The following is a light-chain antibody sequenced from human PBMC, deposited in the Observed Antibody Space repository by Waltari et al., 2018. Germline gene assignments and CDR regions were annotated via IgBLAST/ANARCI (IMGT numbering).Light chain of an antibody. CDR2: RAS. V-gene: IGKV3-20*01. CDR1: QSVTSSY. CDR3: HQYDKSPGT. Sequence: EIVLTQSPGTLSLSPGERATLSLRASQSVTSSYLAWYLQKPGQAPRLLIYRASSRATGIPDRFSGSGSGTDFTLPISTLEPEDFGVYYCHQYDKSPGTFGQGTKLEIK. J-gene: IGKJ1*01.